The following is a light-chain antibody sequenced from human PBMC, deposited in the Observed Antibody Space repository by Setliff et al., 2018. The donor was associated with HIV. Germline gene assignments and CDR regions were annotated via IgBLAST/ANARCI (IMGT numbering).Light chain of an antibody. CDR3: SSYTSSSTDV. CDR1: SSDVGTYNA. V-gene: IGLV2-14*01. Sequence: QSALTQPASASGSPGQSITISCTGTSSDVGTYNAVYWYQQHPGKAPKLIIYDVSTRPSGVSNRFSGSKSGNTASLTISGLQTEDVADYYCSSYTSSSTDVFGTGTKVTVL. J-gene: IGLJ1*01. CDR2: DVS.